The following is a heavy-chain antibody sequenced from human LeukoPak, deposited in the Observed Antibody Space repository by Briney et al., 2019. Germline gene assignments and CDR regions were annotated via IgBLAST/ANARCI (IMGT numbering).Heavy chain of an antibody. Sequence: ASVKVSCKASGYTFTSYYMHWVRQAPGQGLEWMGWINPNSGGTNYAQKFQGWVTMTRDTSISTAYMELSRLRSDDTAVYYCARAIEVYYYDSSGYYYDYWGQGTLVTVSS. CDR2: INPNSGGT. J-gene: IGHJ4*02. D-gene: IGHD3-22*01. CDR1: GYTFTSYY. V-gene: IGHV1-2*04. CDR3: ARAIEVYYYDSSGYYYDY.